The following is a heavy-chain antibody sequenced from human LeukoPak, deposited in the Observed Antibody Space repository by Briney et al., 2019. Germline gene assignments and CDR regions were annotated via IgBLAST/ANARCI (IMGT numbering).Heavy chain of an antibody. CDR2: ISCDGSNK. V-gene: IGHV3-30*18. CDR3: AKGRVLRYFDWLLCD. Sequence: GGSLRLSCAASGFTFSSYGMHWVRQAPGKGLEWVAVISCDGSNKYYADSVKGRFTISRDNSKNTLYLQMNSLRAEDTAVYYCAKGRVLRYFDWLLCDWGQGTLVTVSS. J-gene: IGHJ4*02. D-gene: IGHD3-9*01. CDR1: GFTFSSYG.